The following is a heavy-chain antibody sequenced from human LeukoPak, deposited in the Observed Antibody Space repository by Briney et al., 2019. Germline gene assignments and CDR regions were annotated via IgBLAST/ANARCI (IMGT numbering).Heavy chain of an antibody. V-gene: IGHV4-4*07. CDR1: GGSISSYY. J-gene: IGHJ3*02. CDR2: IYTSGST. Sequence: WETLSLTGTVSGGSISSYYWSWIRQPAGKGLEWIGRIYTSGSTNYNPPLKSRVTMSVDTSKNQFSLKLSSVTAADTAVYYCARSRIAAAGTRPTDAFDIWGQGTMVTVSS. CDR3: ARSRIAAAGTRPTDAFDI. D-gene: IGHD6-13*01.